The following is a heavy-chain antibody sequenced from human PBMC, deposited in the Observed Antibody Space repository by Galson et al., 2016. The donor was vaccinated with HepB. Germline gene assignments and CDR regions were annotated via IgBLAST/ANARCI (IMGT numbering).Heavy chain of an antibody. V-gene: IGHV4-39*01. J-gene: IGHJ5*02. Sequence: WVRQPPGKGLEWIGSIYYNARSTYYNPSLKSRVTISVDTSKNQYSLKLSSVTAADTALYYCARRKYCSGGSCYLDFNWFDPWGQGTLVTVSS. CDR3: ARRKYCSGGSCYLDFNWFDP. D-gene: IGHD2-15*01. CDR2: IYYNARST.